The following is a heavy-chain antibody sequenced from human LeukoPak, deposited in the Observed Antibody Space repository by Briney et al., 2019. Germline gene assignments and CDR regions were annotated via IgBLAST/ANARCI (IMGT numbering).Heavy chain of an antibody. D-gene: IGHD3-22*01. CDR3: ARAESSGEFDY. V-gene: IGHV1-46*01. CDR2: INPSGGST. J-gene: IGHJ4*02. CDR1: GYTFTSYY. Sequence: ASVKVSCKASGYTFTSYYIHWARHPPPHGLEGMGIINPSGGSTSYAQKFQGRVTMTRDTSTSTVYMELSSLRSEDTAVYYCARAESSGEFDYWGQGTLVTVSS.